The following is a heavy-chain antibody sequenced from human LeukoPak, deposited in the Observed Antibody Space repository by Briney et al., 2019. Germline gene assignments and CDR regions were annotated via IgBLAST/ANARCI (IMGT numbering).Heavy chain of an antibody. V-gene: IGHV3-11*01. Sequence: PGGSLRLSCAASGFTFSTYYISWIRQAPGKGLEWISYISGSGTSAIYYADSVQGRFTISRDNAKNSLYLQMNSLRVEDTALYYCARLSGDYDSSGYGGPFDIWGQGTMVTVSP. J-gene: IGHJ3*02. CDR2: ISGSGTSAI. CDR1: GFTFSTYY. CDR3: ARLSGDYDSSGYGGPFDI. D-gene: IGHD3-22*01.